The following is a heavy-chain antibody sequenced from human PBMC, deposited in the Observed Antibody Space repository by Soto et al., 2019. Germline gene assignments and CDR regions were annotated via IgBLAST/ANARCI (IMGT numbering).Heavy chain of an antibody. D-gene: IGHD1-1*01. CDR2: VSYDGNTK. CDR1: GFTFTNYV. CDR3: VRDPPGDTTWFFDH. J-gene: IGHJ4*02. V-gene: IGHV3-30-3*01. Sequence: QVQLVQSGGGVVQPGESLRLSCAASGFTFTNYVIHWVRQLPGKGLEWVALVSYDGNTKYYPDSLKGRFTIFRDNSKKEVYLQMDSLKIEDTAIYYCVRDPPGDTTWFFDHWGQGTLVTVSS.